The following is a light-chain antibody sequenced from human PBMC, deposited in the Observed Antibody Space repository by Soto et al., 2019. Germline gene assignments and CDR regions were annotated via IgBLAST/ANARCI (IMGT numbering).Light chain of an antibody. Sequence: QSVLTQPPSASGTPGQRVTISCSGSISNIGGNTVNWYQQVPGTAPKLLIYRDDQRPSGVPDRFSGSKSATSASLAISGLQSEDEVDYYCAAWDDGLNGWVFGGGTKLTVL. V-gene: IGLV1-44*01. CDR2: RDD. CDR3: AAWDDGLNGWV. J-gene: IGLJ3*02. CDR1: ISNIGGNT.